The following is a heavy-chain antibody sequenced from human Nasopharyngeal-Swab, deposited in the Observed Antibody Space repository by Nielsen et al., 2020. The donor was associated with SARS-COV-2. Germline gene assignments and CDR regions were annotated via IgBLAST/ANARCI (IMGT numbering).Heavy chain of an antibody. V-gene: IGHV7-4-1*02. CDR2: INTNTGNP. D-gene: IGHD2-15*01. J-gene: IGHJ5*02. CDR1: GYTFTSYA. CDR3: ARERSLGYCSGGSCYYAWFDP. Sequence: ASVKVSCRASGYTFTSYAMNWVRQAPGQGLEGMGWINTNTGNPTYAQGFTGRFVFSLDTSVSTAYLQISSLKAEDTAVYYCARERSLGYCSGGSCYYAWFDPWGQGTLVTVSS.